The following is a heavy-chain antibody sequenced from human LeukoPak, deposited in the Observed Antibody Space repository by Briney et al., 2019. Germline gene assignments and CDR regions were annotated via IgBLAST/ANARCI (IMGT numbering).Heavy chain of an antibody. V-gene: IGHV4-59*01. CDR1: GGSISSYY. CDR3: ARARYSSSWYGGYKAFDY. Sequence: SETLSLTCTVSGGSISSYYRSWIRQPPGKGLEWIGYIYYSGGTNYNPSLKSRVTISVGTSKNQFSLKLSSVTAADTAVYYCARARYSSSWYGGYKAFDYWGQGTLVTVSS. D-gene: IGHD6-13*01. CDR2: IYYSGGT. J-gene: IGHJ4*02.